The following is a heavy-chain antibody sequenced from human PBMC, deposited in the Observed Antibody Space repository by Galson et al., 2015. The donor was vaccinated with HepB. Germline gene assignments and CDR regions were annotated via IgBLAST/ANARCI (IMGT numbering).Heavy chain of an antibody. Sequence: SLRLSCAASGFTFRNYAMSWVRQAPGQGLEWVSSISGSGGSTFYADSVKGRFTISRDSSTNTLYLEMTSLTVDDTAVYFCSKDRRITVPRAGDYWGQGTLVTVSS. V-gene: IGHV3-23*01. CDR3: SKDRRITVPRAGDY. D-gene: IGHD3-10*01. CDR2: ISGSGGST. CDR1: GFTFRNYA. J-gene: IGHJ4*02.